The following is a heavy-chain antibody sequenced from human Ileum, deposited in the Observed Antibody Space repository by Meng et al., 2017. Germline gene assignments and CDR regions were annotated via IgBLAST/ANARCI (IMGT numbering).Heavy chain of an antibody. J-gene: IGHJ4*02. CDR2: TSTYNSNR. V-gene: IGHV1-18*01. D-gene: IGHD2-2*01. CDR1: GYSFTNYG. Sequence: QVHLVQSGPEVRKPGASVKVSCQASGYSFTNYGINWVRQAPGKGLEWMGWTSTYNSNRNYAQSLQGRVTMTTDTSTTTAYMELRSLTFDDTAVYYCARGRHCSSITCYLSDSWGQGTLVTVSS. CDR3: ARGRHCSSITCYLSDS.